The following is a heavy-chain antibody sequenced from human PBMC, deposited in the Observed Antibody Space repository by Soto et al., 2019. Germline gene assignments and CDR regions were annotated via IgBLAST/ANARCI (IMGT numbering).Heavy chain of an antibody. CDR3: ARGSNQDY. CDR2: INNDGSEK. J-gene: IGHJ4*02. V-gene: IGHV3-7*03. CDR1: GFTFSPYW. D-gene: IGHD2-8*01. Sequence: VQLVASGGDLVQPGGSLRLSCVASGFTFSPYWMSWVRQAPGRGLQWVATINNDGSEKYYADSVKGRFTISRDNARDSLYLQLTSLRAEDTAIYYCARGSNQDYWGQGTLVAVSS.